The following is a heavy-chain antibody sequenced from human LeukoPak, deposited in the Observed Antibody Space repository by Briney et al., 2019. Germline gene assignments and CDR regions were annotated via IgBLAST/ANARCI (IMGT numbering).Heavy chain of an antibody. CDR1: GLTFSNYA. J-gene: IGHJ4*02. V-gene: IGHV3-23*01. CDR2: ISGSDGST. CDR3: ARAPAEPDY. D-gene: IGHD6-13*01. Sequence: GGSLRLSCAASGLTFSNYAMTWVRQAPGKGLEWVSTISGSDGSTYYADSVKGRFSISRDNSKNTLYLQMNSLRAEDTAVYYCARAPAEPDYWGQGTLVTVSS.